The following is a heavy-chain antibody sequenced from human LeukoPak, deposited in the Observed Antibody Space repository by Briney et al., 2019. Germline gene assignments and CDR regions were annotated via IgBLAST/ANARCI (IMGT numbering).Heavy chain of an antibody. V-gene: IGHV3-23*01. CDR1: GFTFSSYA. CDR3: AKTYLVVPAAIHFDY. CDR2: ISGRGGST. Sequence: PGGSLRLSCAPSGFTFSSYAMSWARQAPGEGLEWVSAISGRGGSTYYADSVTGRFTISRDNSKNTLYLQMNSLRAEDTAVYYCAKTYLVVPAAIHFDYWGQGTLVTVSS. J-gene: IGHJ4*02. D-gene: IGHD2-2*02.